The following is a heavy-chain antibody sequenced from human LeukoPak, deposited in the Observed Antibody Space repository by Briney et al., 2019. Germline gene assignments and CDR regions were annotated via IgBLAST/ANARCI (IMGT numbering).Heavy chain of an antibody. V-gene: IGHV3-23*01. J-gene: IGHJ5*02. D-gene: IGHD5-24*01. CDR3: AKDQRATISTSNWFDP. Sequence: SGGSLRLSCGASGFTFSNYAMKWVRQAPGKGLEWVSGISGSGGTTYYADSVKGRFTISRDNSKNTLYVQMNSLRVEDTAVYYCAKDQRATISTSNWFDPWGQGTLVTVSS. CDR1: GFTFSNYA. CDR2: ISGSGGTT.